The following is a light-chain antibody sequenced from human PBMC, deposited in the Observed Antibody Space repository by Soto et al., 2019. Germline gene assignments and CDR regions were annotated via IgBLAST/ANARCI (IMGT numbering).Light chain of an antibody. CDR2: EGS. V-gene: IGLV2-23*01. CDR3: CSYAGNSDV. J-gene: IGLJ1*01. CDR1: SSDVGSYNL. Sequence: QSVLTQPASVSGSPGQSITISCTGTSSDVGSYNLVSWYQQHPGKAPKLMIYEGSKRPSGVSRRFSGSKSGNTASLTISGLQAEDEADYYCCSYAGNSDVFGTGTKVTVL.